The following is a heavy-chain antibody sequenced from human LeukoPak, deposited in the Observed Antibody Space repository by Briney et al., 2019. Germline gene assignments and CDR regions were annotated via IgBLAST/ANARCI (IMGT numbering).Heavy chain of an antibody. CDR2: ISGSGGST. J-gene: IGHJ6*03. Sequence: TGGSLRLSCVASGFTFSSYAMSWVREAPGKGLEWGSAISGSGGSTYYADSVKGRFTISRDNSKNTLYLQMNSLRAEDTAVYYCAKAAQPNRGYCSSTCCKYYYMDVWGKGTTVTVSS. V-gene: IGHV3-23*01. D-gene: IGHD2-2*01. CDR1: GFTFSSYA. CDR3: AKAAQPNRGYCSSTCCKYYYMDV.